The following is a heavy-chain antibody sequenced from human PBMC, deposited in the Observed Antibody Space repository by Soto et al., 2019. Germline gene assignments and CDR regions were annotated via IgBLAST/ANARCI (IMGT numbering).Heavy chain of an antibody. CDR3: ERVLAGNYYYYGMDV. CDR2: IYYSGGT. Sequence: SETLSLTCTVSGGSVSSGSYYWGWIRQPPGKGLEWIGYIYYSGGTNYNPSLKSRVTISVDTSKNQFSLKLSSVTAADTAVYYCERVLAGNYYYYGMDVWGQGTTVTVSS. CDR1: GGSVSSGSYY. J-gene: IGHJ6*02. D-gene: IGHD6-13*01. V-gene: IGHV4-61*01.